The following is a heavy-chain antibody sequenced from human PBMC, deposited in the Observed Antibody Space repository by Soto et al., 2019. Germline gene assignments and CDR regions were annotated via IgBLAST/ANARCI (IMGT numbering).Heavy chain of an antibody. J-gene: IGHJ3*02. CDR3: ARGRRVGVHAFDI. V-gene: IGHV4-4*07. CDR2: IYTSGTT. CDR1: GGSISIYY. Sequence: ASETLSRTCTVSGGSISIYYWRWMRQPAGKGLEWIGRIYTSGTTNYNPSLKSRVTLSVDTSKNQSALKLSSVTAADTTLYSCARGRRVGVHAFDIWGQGTMVTVSS. D-gene: IGHD1-26*01.